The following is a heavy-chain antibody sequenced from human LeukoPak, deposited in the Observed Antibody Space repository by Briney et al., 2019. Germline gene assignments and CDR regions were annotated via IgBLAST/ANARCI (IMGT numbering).Heavy chain of an antibody. CDR3: ARGRLATVVTPSISADFDY. J-gene: IGHJ4*02. CDR2: INHSGRT. Sequence: SETLSLTCAVFGGSFSNFYWTWIRQPPGKGVEWVGEINHSGRTKYNPSIKSRVSIPVDTSRNQVSLKLTSVTAADTAVYYCARGRLATVVTPSISADFDYWGEGTLVTVSS. CDR1: GGSFSNFY. D-gene: IGHD4-23*01. V-gene: IGHV4-34*01.